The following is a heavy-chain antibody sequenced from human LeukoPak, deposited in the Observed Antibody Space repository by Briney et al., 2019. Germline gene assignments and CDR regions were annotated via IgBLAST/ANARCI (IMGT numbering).Heavy chain of an antibody. CDR1: GGSISSDY. D-gene: IGHD3-22*01. J-gene: IGHJ4*02. Sequence: SETLSLTCTASGGSISSDYWSWIRQPPGKGLEWIGYIYYSGITNYNPSLKSRVTISVDTSKNQFSLKLSSVTAADTAVYYCARLHYDSSGYYYFDYWGQGTLVTVSS. CDR3: ARLHYDSSGYYYFDY. V-gene: IGHV4-59*08. CDR2: IYYSGIT.